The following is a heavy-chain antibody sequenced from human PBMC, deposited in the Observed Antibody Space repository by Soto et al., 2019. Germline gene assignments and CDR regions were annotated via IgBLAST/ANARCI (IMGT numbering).Heavy chain of an antibody. Sequence: GGSRKHSWAASGFTFSSYIMNWGRQAPGKGLEWVSYISSSSSTIYYADSVKGRFTISRDNAKNSLYLQMNSLRDEDTAVYYCARGVVRGVMRPPFDYWGQGTLVTFSS. J-gene: IGHJ4*02. V-gene: IGHV3-48*02. CDR2: ISSSSSTI. CDR1: GFTFSSYI. CDR3: ARGVVRGVMRPPFDY. D-gene: IGHD3-10*01.